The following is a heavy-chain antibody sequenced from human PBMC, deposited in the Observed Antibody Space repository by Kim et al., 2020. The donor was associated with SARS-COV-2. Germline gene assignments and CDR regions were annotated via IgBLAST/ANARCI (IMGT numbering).Heavy chain of an antibody. CDR3: AAPVLLWFGELLFSYYYGMDV. CDR1: GFTFSSYA. CDR2: ISGSGGST. D-gene: IGHD3-10*01. Sequence: GGSLRLSCAASGFTFSSYAMSWVRQAPGKGLEWVSAISGSGGSTYYADSVKGRFTISRDNSKNTLYLQMNSLRAEDTAVYYCAAPVLLWFGELLFSYYYGMDVWGQGTTVTVSS. J-gene: IGHJ6*02. V-gene: IGHV3-23*01.